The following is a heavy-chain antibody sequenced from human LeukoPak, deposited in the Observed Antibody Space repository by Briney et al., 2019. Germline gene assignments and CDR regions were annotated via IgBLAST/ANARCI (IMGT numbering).Heavy chain of an antibody. J-gene: IGHJ4*02. CDR2: SNSDGGST. CDR1: GFTFSTFR. Sequence: PGVSLSCSAAAFGFTFSTFRWHWLRQAPGLGLVSVTRSNSDGGSTSYADSVKGRFTISRDNAKNTLYLQMNSLRAEDTAVYYCARGGYYYDSSGYYSLFDYWGQGTLVTVSS. V-gene: IGHV3-74*01. CDR3: ARGGYYYDSSGYYSLFDY. D-gene: IGHD3-22*01.